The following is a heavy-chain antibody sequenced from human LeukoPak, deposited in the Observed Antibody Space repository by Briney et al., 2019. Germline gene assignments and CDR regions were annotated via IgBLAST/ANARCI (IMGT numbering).Heavy chain of an antibody. J-gene: IGHJ2*01. CDR1: GGSISRDHYY. D-gene: IGHD1-26*01. Sequence: NPSETLSLPCTVPGGSISRDHYYWGWIRQPPGKGLNWIGSIYYSGNSYYNPSLKSRVTMSVDTSKNQFSLKVSSVTAADTAVYYCAGPAGTYWYFDLWGRGTLVTVSS. V-gene: IGHV4-39*07. CDR2: IYYSGNS. CDR3: AGPAGTYWYFDL.